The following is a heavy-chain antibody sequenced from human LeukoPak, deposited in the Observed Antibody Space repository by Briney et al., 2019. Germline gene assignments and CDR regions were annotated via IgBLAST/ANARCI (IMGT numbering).Heavy chain of an antibody. Sequence: GGSLRLSCAASGFTFTNYAMSWVRQAPGKGLEWVANIKQDGSEKYYVDSVKGRFTISRDNAKNSVYLQMNSLRAEDTAVYYCARAMDVWGQGTTVTVSS. V-gene: IGHV3-7*01. CDR1: GFTFTNYA. CDR2: IKQDGSEK. CDR3: ARAMDV. J-gene: IGHJ6*02.